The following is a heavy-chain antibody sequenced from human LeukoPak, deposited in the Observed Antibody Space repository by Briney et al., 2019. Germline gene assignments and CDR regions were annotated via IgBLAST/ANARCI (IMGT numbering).Heavy chain of an antibody. V-gene: IGHV3-30-3*01. CDR3: ARGKTATTSLNY. D-gene: IGHD1-14*01. CDR2: ISYGGNST. J-gene: IGHJ4*02. CDR1: GFTFNKYA. Sequence: GGSLRLSCAASGFTFNKYAIHWVRQAPGKGLEWVSVISYGGNSTYYADSVRGRFTISRDNSKNSLYLQVNSLRPEDMAVYYCARGKTATTSLNYWGQGTLVTVSS.